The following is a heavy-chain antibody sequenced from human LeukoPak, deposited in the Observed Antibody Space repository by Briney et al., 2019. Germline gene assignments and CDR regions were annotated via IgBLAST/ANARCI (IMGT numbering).Heavy chain of an antibody. D-gene: IGHD2-2*01. CDR3: ARANFLYCSSSTCLFDY. V-gene: IGHV1-2*02. J-gene: IGHJ4*02. CDR2: INPNDGDT. CDR1: GYTFTDYY. Sequence: ASVKVSCKASGYTFTDYYMHWVRQAPGQGFEWMGWINPNDGDTNYAQKFQGRVAMTRDTSISTAHMEVSRLRSDDTAVYYCARANFLYCSSSTCLFDYWGQGTLVTVS.